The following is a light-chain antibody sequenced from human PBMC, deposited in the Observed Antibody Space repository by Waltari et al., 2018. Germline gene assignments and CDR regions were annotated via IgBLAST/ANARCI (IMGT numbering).Light chain of an antibody. J-gene: IGLJ2*01. CDR2: KDN. CDR1: VLSNKY. V-gene: IGLV3-27*01. CDR3: YSAADNTLV. Sequence: SYELTQPSSVSVSPGQTATITCSGEVLSNKYARWLQQRPRRPPVLVAYKDNERPPGIPERFSGSGSGTTVTLTIAGAQAEDEADYYCYSAADNTLVFGGGTKLTVL.